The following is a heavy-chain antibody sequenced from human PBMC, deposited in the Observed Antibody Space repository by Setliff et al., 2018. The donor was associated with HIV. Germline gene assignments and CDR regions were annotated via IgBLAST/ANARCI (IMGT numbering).Heavy chain of an antibody. CDR1: GASITSHY. CDR2: IYSTGST. Sequence: PSETLSLTCTVSGASITSHYWSWTRQSPGRELEWIGYIYSTGSTNYNPSLQSRVSISMDASKNKFSLKVTSVTSADTAVYYCAKGAGFYGDYTFDYWGQGNLVTVS. D-gene: IGHD4-17*01. V-gene: IGHV4-59*11. CDR3: AKGAGFYGDYTFDY. J-gene: IGHJ4*02.